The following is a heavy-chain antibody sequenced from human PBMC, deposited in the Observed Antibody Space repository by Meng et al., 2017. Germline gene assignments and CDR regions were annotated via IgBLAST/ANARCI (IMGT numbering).Heavy chain of an antibody. J-gene: IGHJ3*02. CDR3: ARVGNYYYGSGSQNDAFDI. D-gene: IGHD3-10*01. V-gene: IGHV4-39*07. CDR2: IYYSGST. Sequence: ESLKISCTVSGGSISSSSYYWGWSRQPPGKGLEWIGSIYYSGSTYYNPSLKSRVTISVDTSKNQFSLKLSSVTAADTAVYYCARVGNYYYGSGSQNDAFDIWGQGTMVTVSS. CDR1: GGSISSSSYY.